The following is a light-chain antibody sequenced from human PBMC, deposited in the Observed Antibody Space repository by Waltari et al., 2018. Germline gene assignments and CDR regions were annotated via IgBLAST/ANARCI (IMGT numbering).Light chain of an antibody. CDR3: HQSSTLPGT. CDR1: QSIRNI. V-gene: IGKV6-21*01. CDR2: YAS. Sequence: RRASQSIRNILHWYQQKPGPSPKVLIKYASQAVSVVPSMFSGSGSGTDFTLTSDGLEAEDAATYYCHQSSTLPGTFGQGTKVEIK. J-gene: IGKJ1*01.